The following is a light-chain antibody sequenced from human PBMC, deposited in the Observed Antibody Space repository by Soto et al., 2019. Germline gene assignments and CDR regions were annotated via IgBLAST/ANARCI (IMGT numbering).Light chain of an antibody. CDR3: QQRSNWPLIT. CDR2: DAS. V-gene: IGKV3-11*01. J-gene: IGKJ5*01. CDR1: QSIRTER. Sequence: EIVLTQSPGHLSLSSRGRGPPSRRASQSIRTERLAWYQQRPGQAPTLVIFDASNRASGVPERFRGSGSGTDFTLTIRSLEPEDFAVYYCQQRSNWPLITFGQGTRLEIK.